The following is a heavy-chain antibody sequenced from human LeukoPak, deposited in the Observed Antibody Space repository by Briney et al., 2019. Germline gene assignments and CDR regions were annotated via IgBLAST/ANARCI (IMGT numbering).Heavy chain of an antibody. Sequence: SETLSLTCTVSGGSISSYYWSWIRQPPGKGLEWIGYIYYSGSTNYNPSLKSRVTISVDTSKNQFSLKLSSVTAADTAVYYCAKDQLNRFCSAGSCSTTPDYWGQGTLVTVSS. J-gene: IGHJ4*02. D-gene: IGHD2-15*01. CDR3: AKDQLNRFCSAGSCSTTPDY. CDR2: IYYSGST. V-gene: IGHV4-59*01. CDR1: GGSISSYY.